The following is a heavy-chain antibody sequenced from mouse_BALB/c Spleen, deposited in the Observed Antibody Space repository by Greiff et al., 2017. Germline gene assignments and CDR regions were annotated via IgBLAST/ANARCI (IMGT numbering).Heavy chain of an antibody. Sequence: VKLVESGPGLVQPSQSLSITCTVSGFSLTSYGVHWVRQSPGKGLEWLGVIWSGGSTDYNAAFISRLSISKDNSKSQVFFKMNSLQANDTAIYYCARNWEYADAKDYWGQGTSVTVSS. CDR3: ARNWEYADAKDY. J-gene: IGHJ4*01. V-gene: IGHV2-2*02. CDR1: GFSLTSYG. D-gene: IGHD5-2*01. CDR2: IWSGGST.